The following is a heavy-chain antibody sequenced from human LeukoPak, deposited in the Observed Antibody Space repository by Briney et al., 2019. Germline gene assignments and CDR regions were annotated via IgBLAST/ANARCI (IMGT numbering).Heavy chain of an antibody. J-gene: IGHJ5*02. CDR2: ISYSGGT. D-gene: IGHD2-8*01. V-gene: IGHV4-59*08. Sequence: SATLSLTCTVSGGSISNYYWNWIRQPPGKGLEWVGHISYSGGTKYNPSLQSRVTISIDTSKNQFSLNLSSVTAADTAVYYCARRVIMSAAGVPDTWLDPWGQGILVTVSS. CDR1: GGSISNYY. CDR3: ARRVIMSAAGVPDTWLDP.